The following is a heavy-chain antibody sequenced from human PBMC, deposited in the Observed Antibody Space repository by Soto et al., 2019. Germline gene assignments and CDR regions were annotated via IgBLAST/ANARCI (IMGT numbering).Heavy chain of an antibody. V-gene: IGHV5-51*01. D-gene: IGHD2-2*01. CDR1: GYSFTSYW. J-gene: IGHJ4*02. CDR3: ARHIGEGSLNIPAAFDY. Sequence: GESLKISCKGSGYSFTSYWIGWVRQMPGKGLEWMGIIYPGDSDTRYRPSFQGQVTISADKSISTAYLQWSSLKASDTAMYYCARHIGEGSLNIPAAFDYWGQGTLVTVSS. CDR2: IYPGDSDT.